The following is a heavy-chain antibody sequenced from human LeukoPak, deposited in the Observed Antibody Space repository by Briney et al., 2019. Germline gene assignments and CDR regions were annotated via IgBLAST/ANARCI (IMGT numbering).Heavy chain of an antibody. D-gene: IGHD2-15*01. CDR3: ARSGRLGYCSGGSCFRWDY. J-gene: IGHJ4*02. CDR2: IYPDDSDT. CDR1: GYSFTNYW. Sequence: GESLKISCKVSGYSFTNYWIVWVRQMPGKGLEWMGIIYPDDSDTKYSPPFQGQVTISADKSISTAYLQWSSLKASDTAMYYCARSGRLGYCSGGSCFRWDYWGQGTLVTVSS. V-gene: IGHV5-51*01.